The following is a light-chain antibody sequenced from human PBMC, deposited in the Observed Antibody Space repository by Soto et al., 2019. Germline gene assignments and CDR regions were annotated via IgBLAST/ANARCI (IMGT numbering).Light chain of an antibody. J-gene: IGKJ4*01. CDR1: HDIRNY. Sequence: DIQMTQSPSSLSASVGDRVTITCQASHDIRNYLNWYQQKPGQAPKLLIHDASRLQTGVPSRFSRSGSGTDFIFTITSLQPDDIATYHCQQYDNLPLTFGGGTKVEI. V-gene: IGKV1-33*01. CDR3: QQYDNLPLT. CDR2: DAS.